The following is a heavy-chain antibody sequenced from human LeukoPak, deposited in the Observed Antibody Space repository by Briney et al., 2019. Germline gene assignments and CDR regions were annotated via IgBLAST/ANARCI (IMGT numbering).Heavy chain of an antibody. V-gene: IGHV4-59*01. J-gene: IGHJ4*02. CDR1: GGSISSYY. D-gene: IGHD3-10*01. Sequence: SETLSLTCTVSGGSISSYYWSWIRQPPGKGLEWIGYIYYSGSTNYNPSLKSRVTISVDTSKNQFSLKLSSVTAADAAVYYCARVQLGWHYGSGSFFDYWGQGTLVTVSS. CDR2: IYYSGST. CDR3: ARVQLGWHYGSGSFFDY.